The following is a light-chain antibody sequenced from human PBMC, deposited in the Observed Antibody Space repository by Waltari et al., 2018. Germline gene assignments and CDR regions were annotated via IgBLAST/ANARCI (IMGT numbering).Light chain of an antibody. CDR2: GAS. CDR3: QQYGTSPT. J-gene: IGKJ1*01. Sequence: EIVLTQSTGTLSLSPGERATLSCRASQSVSNSYLAWYKQKTGKAPRLLIYGASSRATGIPARFSVSGSGTDFTLTISRLEPEDFAVYYCQQYGTSPTFVQGTKVEIK. V-gene: IGKV3-20*01. CDR1: QSVSNSY.